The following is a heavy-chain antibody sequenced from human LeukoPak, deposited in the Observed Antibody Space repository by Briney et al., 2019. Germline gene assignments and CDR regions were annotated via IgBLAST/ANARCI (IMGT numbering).Heavy chain of an antibody. J-gene: IGHJ4*02. V-gene: IGHV1-2*02. CDR2: INPNSGGT. CDR3: ARSPGGDILTGDYFDY. D-gene: IGHD3-9*01. CDR1: GYTFTGYY. Sequence: GASVKVSCKASGYTFTGYYMHWVRQAPGQGLEWMGWINPNSGGTNYAQKFQGRVTMTRDTSTSTVYMELSSLRSEDTAVYYCARSPGGDILTGDYFDYWGQGTLVTVSS.